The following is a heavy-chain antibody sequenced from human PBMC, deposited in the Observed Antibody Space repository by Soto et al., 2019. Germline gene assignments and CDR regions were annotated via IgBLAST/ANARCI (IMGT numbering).Heavy chain of an antibody. V-gene: IGHV1-18*01. J-gene: IGHJ6*02. Sequence: QVQLVQSGGEVKKPGASVKVSCKTSGYSFTTYGISWVRQAPGQGLEWMVWISAYNGNTNYAQKLQGRVTMTTDTYTRTAYMELRSLRSDDTAVYYGAREGPAPYYDGGMDVWGQGSTVTVSS. CDR2: ISAYNGNT. CDR1: GYSFTTYG. CDR3: AREGPAPYYDGGMDV.